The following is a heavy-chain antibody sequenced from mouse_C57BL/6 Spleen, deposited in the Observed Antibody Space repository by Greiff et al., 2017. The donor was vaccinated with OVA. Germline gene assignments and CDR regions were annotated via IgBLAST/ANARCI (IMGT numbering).Heavy chain of an antibody. J-gene: IGHJ2*01. CDR1: GFTFSDYG. CDR2: ISSGSSTI. V-gene: IGHV5-17*01. CDR3: ARVTGHYFDY. D-gene: IGHD4-1*01. Sequence: EVKVVESGGGLVKPEGSLKLSCAASGFTFSDYGMHWVRQAPEKGLEWVAYISSGSSTIYYAGTVKGRFTISRDNAKNTLFLQMTSLRSEDTAMYYCARVTGHYFDYWGQGTTLTVSS.